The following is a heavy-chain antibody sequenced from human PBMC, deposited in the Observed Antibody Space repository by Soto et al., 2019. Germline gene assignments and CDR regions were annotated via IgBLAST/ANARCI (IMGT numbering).Heavy chain of an antibody. J-gene: IGHJ6*02. V-gene: IGHV3-30-3*01. CDR1: GFTFSSYA. D-gene: IGHD3-3*01. CDR2: ISYDGSNK. CDR3: ARENYDFWSGYYQGYYYYGMDV. Sequence: GGSLRLSCAASGFTFSSYAMHWVRQAPGKGLEWVAVISYDGSNKYYADSVKGRFTISRDNSKNTLYLQMNSLRAEDTAVYYCARENYDFWSGYYQGYYYYGMDVWGPGTTVTVSS.